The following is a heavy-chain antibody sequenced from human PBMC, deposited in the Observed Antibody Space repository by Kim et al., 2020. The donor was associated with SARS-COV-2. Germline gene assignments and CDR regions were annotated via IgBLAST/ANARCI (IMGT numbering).Heavy chain of an antibody. CDR3: VKDYYIGAGFFDY. D-gene: IGHD3-9*01. CDR2: ITDTGDST. J-gene: IGHJ4*02. V-gene: IGHV3-64D*09. CDR1: GFSFNTYA. Sequence: GGSLRLSCSASGFSFNTYAMHWVRQAPGQGLEYLSGITDTGDSTSYADSVKGRFTISRDNSKNILYLQMSSLRDGDTAIYYCVKDYYIGAGFFDYWGPGT.